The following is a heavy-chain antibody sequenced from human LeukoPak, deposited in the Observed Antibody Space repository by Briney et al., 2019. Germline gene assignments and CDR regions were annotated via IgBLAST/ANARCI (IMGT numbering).Heavy chain of an antibody. CDR1: GGSFGSYY. V-gene: IGHV4-59*08. CDR2: ISYGGST. Sequence: SETLSLTCTVSGGSFGSYYWSWIRQPPGKGLEWIGYISYGGSTNCNPSLKSRATISVDTSKNQFSLMLSSVTAADTAVYYCARHGEIQQWLRSFDYWGQGTLVTVSS. J-gene: IGHJ4*02. D-gene: IGHD5-18*01. CDR3: ARHGEIQQWLRSFDY.